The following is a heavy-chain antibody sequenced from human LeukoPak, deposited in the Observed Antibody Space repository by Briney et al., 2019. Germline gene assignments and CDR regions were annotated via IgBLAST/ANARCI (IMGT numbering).Heavy chain of an antibody. CDR2: INPNSGGT. CDR3: AREEGYCSSTTCSATFDY. J-gene: IGHJ4*02. V-gene: IGHV1-2*02. Sequence: ASVKVSCKASGYTFTGYYMHWVRQAPGQGLEGMGWINPNSGGTNYAQKFQGRVAMTRDTSITTAYMELSRLRSDDTAVYYCAREEGYCSSTTCSATFDYWGQGTLVTVPS. CDR1: GYTFTGYY. D-gene: IGHD2-2*01.